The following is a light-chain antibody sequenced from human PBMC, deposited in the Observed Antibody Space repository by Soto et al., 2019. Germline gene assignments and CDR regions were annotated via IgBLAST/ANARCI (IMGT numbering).Light chain of an antibody. Sequence: QSALTQPASVSGSPGQSITISCTGTSSDVGGYNYVSWYQQHPGKAPKLMIYEVSNRTSGVSNRFSGSKSGNTASLTISGLQSEDEADYYCSSYTSSSIHDVFGTGTKVTVL. CDR1: SSDVGGYNY. J-gene: IGLJ1*01. CDR3: SSYTSSSIHDV. V-gene: IGLV2-14*01. CDR2: EVS.